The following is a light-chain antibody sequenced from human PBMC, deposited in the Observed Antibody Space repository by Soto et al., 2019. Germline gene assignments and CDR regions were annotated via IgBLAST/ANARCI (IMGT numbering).Light chain of an antibody. CDR3: SSYAGSNNFDV. Sequence: QSALTQPPSASRSPGQSVTISCTGTSSDVGGYNYVSWYQQHPGKAPKLMIYEVFKRPSGVPDRFSGSKSGNTASLTVSGLQAEDEADYYCSSYAGSNNFDVFGNGTKVTVL. CDR1: SSDVGGYNY. CDR2: EVF. V-gene: IGLV2-8*02. J-gene: IGLJ1*01.